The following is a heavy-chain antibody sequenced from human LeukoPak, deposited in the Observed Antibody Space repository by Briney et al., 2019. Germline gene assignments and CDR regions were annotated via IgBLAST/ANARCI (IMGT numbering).Heavy chain of an antibody. CDR1: GYTFTNYG. D-gene: IGHD4-23*01. Sequence: ASVKVSCKASGYTFTNYGISWVRQALGQGLEWMGWISAYNGNIDYAQKFQGRVTMTADTSTNTAYMELRSLTSDDSAVYYCARDRSNSDIWGQGTMVSVSS. CDR2: ISAYNGNI. J-gene: IGHJ3*02. V-gene: IGHV1-18*01. CDR3: ARDRSNSDI.